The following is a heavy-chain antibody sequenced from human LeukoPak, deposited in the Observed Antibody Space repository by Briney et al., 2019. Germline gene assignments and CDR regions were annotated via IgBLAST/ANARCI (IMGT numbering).Heavy chain of an antibody. D-gene: IGHD2-21*01. Sequence: GRSLRLSCAASGFTFSSYAMHCVRQAPGKGLEWVAVISYDGSNKYYADSVKGRFTISRDNSKNTLYLQMNSLRAEDTAVYYCASLIVVVLDDAFDIWGQGTMVTVSS. CDR3: ASLIVVVLDDAFDI. CDR2: ISYDGSNK. V-gene: IGHV3-30*04. CDR1: GFTFSSYA. J-gene: IGHJ3*02.